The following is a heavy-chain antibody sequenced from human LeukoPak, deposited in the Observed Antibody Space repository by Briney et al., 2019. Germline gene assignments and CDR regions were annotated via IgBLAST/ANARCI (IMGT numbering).Heavy chain of an antibody. D-gene: IGHD3-10*01. J-gene: IGHJ4*02. CDR3: AKDAGRATWYYFDY. V-gene: IGHV3-7*03. CDR1: GFTFRSYW. Sequence: GGSLRLSCAASGFTFRSYWMSWVRQAPGKGLEWVAKIKEDGSETFYVDSVKGRFTISRDNAKNSLYLQMNSLRAEDTALYYCAKDAGRATWYYFDYWGQGTLVTVSS. CDR2: IKEDGSET.